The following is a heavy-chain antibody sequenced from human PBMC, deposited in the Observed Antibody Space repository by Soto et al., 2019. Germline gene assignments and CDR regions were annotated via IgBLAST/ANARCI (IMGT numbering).Heavy chain of an antibody. CDR3: ARSMELPSWFDP. D-gene: IGHD1-26*01. J-gene: IGHJ5*02. CDR2: IIPIFGTA. Sequence: GASVKVSCKASGGTFSSYAISWVRQAPGQGLEWMGGIIPIFGTANYAQKFQGRVTITADESTSTAYMELSSLRSEDTAVYYCARSMELPSWFDPWGQGTLVTVSS. V-gene: IGHV1-69*13. CDR1: GGTFSSYA.